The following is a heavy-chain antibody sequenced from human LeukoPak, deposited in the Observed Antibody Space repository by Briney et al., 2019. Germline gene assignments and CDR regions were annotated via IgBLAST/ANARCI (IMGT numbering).Heavy chain of an antibody. Sequence: SETLSLTCTVSGGYLSSYYWSWLRQPPGKGLEWIGYIYYSGSANYNPSLKSRVTISVDTSKNQFSLKLSSVTAADAAVYCCARVGAYLDYWGQGTLVTVSS. CDR3: ARVGAYLDY. CDR2: IYYSGSA. J-gene: IGHJ4*02. V-gene: IGHV4-59*01. CDR1: GGYLSSYY. D-gene: IGHD3-10*01.